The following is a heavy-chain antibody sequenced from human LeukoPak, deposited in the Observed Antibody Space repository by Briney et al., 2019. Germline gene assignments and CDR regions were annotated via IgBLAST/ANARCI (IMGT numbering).Heavy chain of an antibody. Sequence: PSETLSLTCTVSGGSINSYYWSWIRQPPGKGLEWTGYIHYSGSTNYNPSLKSRVTISVDTSKNQFSLKLSSVTAADTAVYYCARQSDIVEGDWFDPWGQGTLVTVSS. V-gene: IGHV4-59*08. CDR2: IHYSGST. CDR3: ARQSDIVEGDWFDP. D-gene: IGHD2-15*01. J-gene: IGHJ5*02. CDR1: GGSINSYY.